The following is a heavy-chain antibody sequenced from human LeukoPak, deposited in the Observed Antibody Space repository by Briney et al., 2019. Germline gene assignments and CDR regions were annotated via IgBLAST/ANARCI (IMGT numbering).Heavy chain of an antibody. V-gene: IGHV3-23*01. CDR1: GFTFSSYA. CDR2: ISGSGGST. CDR3: AKDWDYDSSGYAHY. J-gene: IGHJ4*02. D-gene: IGHD3-22*01. Sequence: PGGSLRLSCAASGFTFSSYAMSWVRQAPGKGLEWVSAISGSGGSTYYADSVKGRFTISRDSSKNTLYLQMNSLRAEDTAVYYCAKDWDYDSSGYAHYWGQGTLVTVSS.